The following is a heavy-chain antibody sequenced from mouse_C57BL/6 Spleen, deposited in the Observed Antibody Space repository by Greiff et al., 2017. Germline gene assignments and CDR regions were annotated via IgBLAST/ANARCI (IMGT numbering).Heavy chain of an antibody. CDR1: GYTFTSSW. CDR3: ARDDGYYYAMDY. J-gene: IGHJ4*01. Sequence: QVQLQQPGAELVKPGASVKLSCKASGYTFTSSWMHWVKQRPGQGLEWIGMIHPNSGSTNYNEKFKSKATLTVDKSSSTAYMQLSSLTSEDSAVYYCARDDGYYYAMDYWGQGTSVTVSS. D-gene: IGHD2-3*01. V-gene: IGHV1-64*01. CDR2: IHPNSGST.